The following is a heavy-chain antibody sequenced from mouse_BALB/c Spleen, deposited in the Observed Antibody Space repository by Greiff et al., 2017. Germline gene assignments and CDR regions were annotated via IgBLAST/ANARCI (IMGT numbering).Heavy chain of an antibody. V-gene: IGHV5-6-5*01. CDR2: ISSGGST. CDR1: GFTFSSYA. J-gene: IGHJ2*01. Sequence: DVMLVESGGGLVKPGGSLKLSCAASGFTFSSYAMSWVRQTPEKRLEWVASISSGGSTYYPDSVKGRFTISRDNARNILYLQMSSLRSEDTAMYYCARRDYGKGGVDYWGQGTTLTVSS. CDR3: ARRDYGKGGVDY. D-gene: IGHD1-1*01.